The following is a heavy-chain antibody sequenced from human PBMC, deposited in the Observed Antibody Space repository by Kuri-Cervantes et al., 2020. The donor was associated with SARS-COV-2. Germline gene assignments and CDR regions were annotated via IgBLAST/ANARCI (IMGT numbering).Heavy chain of an antibody. V-gene: IGHV1-2*02. D-gene: IGHD3-3*01. CDR3: ARDRYYDLWSGSLDAFDI. J-gene: IGHJ3*02. CDR2: INPNSGGT. CDR1: GYTFTGYY. Sequence: ASVKVSCKASGYTFTGYYMHWMRQAPGQGLEWMGWINPNSGGTNYAQKFQGRVTMTRDTSISTAYMELSSLRSEDTAVYYCARDRYYDLWSGSLDAFDIWGQGTMVTVSS.